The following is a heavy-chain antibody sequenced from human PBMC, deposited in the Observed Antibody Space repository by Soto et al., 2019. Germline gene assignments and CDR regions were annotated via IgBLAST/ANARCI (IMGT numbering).Heavy chain of an antibody. CDR2: IWYDGSNK. CDR1: GFTFSSYG. J-gene: IGHJ3*02. Sequence: QVQLVESGGGVVQPGRSLRLSCAASGFTFSSYGMHWVRQAPGKGLEWVAVIWYDGSNKYYADSVKGRFTISRDNSRNTLYLQMNSLRAEDTAVYYCARAAVYGDFPDAFDIWGQGTMVTVSS. V-gene: IGHV3-33*01. D-gene: IGHD4-17*01. CDR3: ARAAVYGDFPDAFDI.